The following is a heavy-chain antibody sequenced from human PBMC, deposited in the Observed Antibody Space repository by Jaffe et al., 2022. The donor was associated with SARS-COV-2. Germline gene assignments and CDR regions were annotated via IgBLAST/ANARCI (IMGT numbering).Heavy chain of an antibody. J-gene: IGHJ6*02. CDR1: GFTFSSYA. V-gene: IGHV3-30-3*01. D-gene: IGHD2-15*01. Sequence: QVQLVESGGGVVQPGRSLRLSCAASGFTFSSYAMHWVRQAPGKGLEWVAVISYDGSNKYYADSVKGRFTISRDNSKNTLYLQMNSLRAEDTAVYYCARDGVVVVVAATSRYYYGMDVWGQGTTVTVSS. CDR3: ARDGVVVVVAATSRYYYGMDV. CDR2: ISYDGSNK.